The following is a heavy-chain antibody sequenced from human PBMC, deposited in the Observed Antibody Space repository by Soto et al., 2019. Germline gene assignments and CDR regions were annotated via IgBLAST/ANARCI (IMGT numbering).Heavy chain of an antibody. CDR1: GYTFNKYA. J-gene: IGHJ4*02. D-gene: IGHD2-21*01. V-gene: IGHV1-3*01. CDR2: INAGNGNT. CDR3: ARDHAYGIPDY. Sequence: QVQLVQSGAEVKKPGASVKVSCKASGYTFNKYAMQWVRQAPGQRLEWMGWINAGNGNTKYSQKFQGRVTITRDTSASTAYMELSSLRSEDTAVYYCARDHAYGIPDYWDQGTLVTVSS.